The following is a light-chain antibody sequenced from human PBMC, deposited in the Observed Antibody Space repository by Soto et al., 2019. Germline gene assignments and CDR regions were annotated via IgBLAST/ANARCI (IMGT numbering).Light chain of an antibody. CDR2: EAS. J-gene: IGLJ1*01. CDR1: SSDVGSRNL. CDR3: CSHAGSSNYV. Sequence: QSALTQPASVSGSPGQSITISCTGTSSDVGSRNLVSWYQQYPGKAPKLIIFEASKRPSGVSNRFSGSKSGSTASLTISGLQAEDEADYYCCSHAGSSNYVFETGTKLTVL. V-gene: IGLV2-23*01.